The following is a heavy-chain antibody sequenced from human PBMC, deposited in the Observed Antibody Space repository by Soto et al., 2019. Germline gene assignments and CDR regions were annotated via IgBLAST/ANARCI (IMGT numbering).Heavy chain of an antibody. J-gene: IGHJ4*02. Sequence: EVPLVESGGAFFQPGESLRLSCAASGFTFSDYWMSWVCQAPGKGLEWVANIMVDGRDKYYGDSVKGRFTISRDNAKNSLYLQMISRRDDDTSVSYCVTDSGTYGYWGQGTLVTVSS. V-gene: IGHV3-7*01. CDR2: IMVDGRDK. CDR3: VTDSGTYGY. D-gene: IGHD4-17*01. CDR1: GFTFSDYW.